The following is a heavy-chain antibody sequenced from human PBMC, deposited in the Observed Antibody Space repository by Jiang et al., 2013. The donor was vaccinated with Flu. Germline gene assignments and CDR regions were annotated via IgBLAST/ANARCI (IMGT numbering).Heavy chain of an antibody. CDR1: GFTFSSYA. Sequence: QLLESGGGLVQPGGSLRLSCAASGFTFSSYAMSWVRQAPGKGLEWVSAIGGSGGSTYYADSVKGRFTISRDNSKNTLYLQMNSLRAEDTAVYYCAKDQVFIAGRTYDFWSGYYSYYFDYWGQGTLVTVSS. CDR3: AKDQVFIAGRTYDFWSGYYSYYFDY. CDR2: IGGSGGST. D-gene: IGHD3-3*01. V-gene: IGHV3-23*01. J-gene: IGHJ4*02.